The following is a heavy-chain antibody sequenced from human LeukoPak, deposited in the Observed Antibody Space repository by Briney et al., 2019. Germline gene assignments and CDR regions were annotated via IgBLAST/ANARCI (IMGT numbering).Heavy chain of an antibody. V-gene: IGHV1-69*13. Sequence: GASVKVSCKASGGTFSSYAISWVRQAPGQGLEWMGGIIPIFGTANYAQKFQGRVAITADESTSTAYMEPSSLRSEDTAVYYCASTDCSSTSCWAYYYYYYMDVWGKGTTVTISS. D-gene: IGHD2-2*01. CDR1: GGTFSSYA. J-gene: IGHJ6*03. CDR3: ASTDCSSTSCWAYYYYYYMDV. CDR2: IIPIFGTA.